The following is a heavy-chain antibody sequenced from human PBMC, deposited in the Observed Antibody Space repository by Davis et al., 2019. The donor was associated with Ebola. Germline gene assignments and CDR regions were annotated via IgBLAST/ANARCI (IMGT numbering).Heavy chain of an antibody. V-gene: IGHV3-23*01. CDR2: ISGSGGST. J-gene: IGHJ5*02. D-gene: IGHD6-19*01. Sequence: GGSLRLSCAASGFTFSSYWMSWVRQAPGKGLEWVSAISGSGGSTYYADSVKGRFIISRDNSKNVLYLQMNSLRAEDTAVYYCAKSHLDYSSTWFDPWGQGIQVTVSS. CDR3: AKSHLDYSSTWFDP. CDR1: GFTFSSYW.